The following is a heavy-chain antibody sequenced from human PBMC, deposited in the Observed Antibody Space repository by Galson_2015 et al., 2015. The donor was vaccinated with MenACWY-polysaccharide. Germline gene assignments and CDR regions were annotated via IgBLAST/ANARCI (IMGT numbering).Heavy chain of an antibody. V-gene: IGHV3-74*01. J-gene: IGHJ4*02. D-gene: IGHD1-14*01. Sequence: SLRLSCAASGFTFSTYWMHWVRQAPGKGLVWVSRIKSDGSSTNYADSVKGRFTISRDNAKNTLYVQMNSLRAEDTAVYYCARGTSAADGGQGVLVTVSA. CDR2: IKSDGSST. CDR3: ARGTSAAD. CDR1: GFTFSTYW.